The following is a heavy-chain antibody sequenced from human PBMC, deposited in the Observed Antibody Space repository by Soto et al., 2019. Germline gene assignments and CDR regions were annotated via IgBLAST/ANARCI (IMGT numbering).Heavy chain of an antibody. Sequence: PGGSLRLSCLASGFTFSSYGMHWVRQAPGKGLEWVAVIWYDGSNKYYADSVKGRFTISRDNSKNTLYLQMNSLRAEDTAVYYCERSIGSSGYYKGPYYYGMDVRGQGTTFTASS. CDR2: IWYDGSNK. CDR3: ERSIGSSGYYKGPYYYGMDV. V-gene: IGHV3-33*01. J-gene: IGHJ6*02. CDR1: GFTFSSYG. D-gene: IGHD3-22*01.